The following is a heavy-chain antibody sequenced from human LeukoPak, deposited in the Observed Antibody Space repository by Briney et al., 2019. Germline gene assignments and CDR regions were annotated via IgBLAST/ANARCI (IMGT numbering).Heavy chain of an antibody. J-gene: IGHJ4*02. CDR2: TDEDGSAK. V-gene: IGHV3-7*01. Sequence: PGGSLRLSCAASGFTFSGYWMTWVRQAPGKGLEWVANTDEDGSAKYYLGSVKGRFTISRDNAKNSLYHCVRLLAYNSGGEAFDHWGQGTLVTISS. CDR3: H. CDR1: GFTFSGYW. D-gene: IGHD1-20*01.